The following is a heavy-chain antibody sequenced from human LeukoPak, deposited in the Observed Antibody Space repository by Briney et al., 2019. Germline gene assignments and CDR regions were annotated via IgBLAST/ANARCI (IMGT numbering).Heavy chain of an antibody. V-gene: IGHV1-2*02. D-gene: IGHD2-2*01. Sequence: ASVKVSRKPSAYTLTVYYMRWVRHAPGQGLGWMGWINPNNGGTNYAQKFQGRVTMTRDKSISTAYMELSRLTSDDTAVYYCARGRGTTSSNFDYWGQGTLVTVSS. CDR1: AYTLTVYY. CDR2: INPNNGGT. J-gene: IGHJ4*02. CDR3: ARGRGTTSSNFDY.